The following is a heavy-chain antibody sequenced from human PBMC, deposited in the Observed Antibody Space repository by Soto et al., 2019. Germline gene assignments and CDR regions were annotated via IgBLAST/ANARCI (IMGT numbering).Heavy chain of an antibody. CDR1: GFTFSNAW. D-gene: IGHD3-3*01. V-gene: IGHV3-15*01. CDR3: IAPYDFWSGLHYYYNYGMDV. CDR2: IKTTTDGGTT. Sequence: EVQLVESGGDFVKPGGSLRISCAASGFTFSNAWMSWVRQAPGKGLEWVGLIKTTTDGGTTDYAAPVKGRFSILRDDSKNTVYLQMNSLKTEDTGVYYCIAPYDFWSGLHYYYNYGMDVWGQGTTVTVSS. J-gene: IGHJ6*02.